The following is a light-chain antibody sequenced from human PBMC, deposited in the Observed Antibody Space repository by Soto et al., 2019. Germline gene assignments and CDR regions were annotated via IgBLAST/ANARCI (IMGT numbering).Light chain of an antibody. CDR2: AAS. J-gene: IGKJ3*01. CDR3: QEYISAPPVT. V-gene: IGKV1-27*01. CDR1: QGIANY. Sequence: DIQMTQSPSSLSASVRDRVTITCRASQGIANYLAWYQQKPGKVPKLLIYAASTLHSGVPSRFSGSGSGTDFSLTISSLQPEDVATYYCQEYISAPPVTFGPGNKVDIK.